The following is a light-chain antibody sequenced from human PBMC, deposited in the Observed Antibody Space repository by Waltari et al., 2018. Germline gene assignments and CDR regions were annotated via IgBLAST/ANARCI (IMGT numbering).Light chain of an antibody. CDR2: KAS. V-gene: IGKV1-5*03. CDR1: QSISSW. Sequence: DIQITQSPSTLSASVGDRVTITCPASQSISSWLAWYQQKPGKAPKLLIYKASSLESGVPSRFSGSGSGTEFTLTISSLQPDDFATYYCQQYNSYLWTFGQGTKVEIK. J-gene: IGKJ1*01. CDR3: QQYNSYLWT.